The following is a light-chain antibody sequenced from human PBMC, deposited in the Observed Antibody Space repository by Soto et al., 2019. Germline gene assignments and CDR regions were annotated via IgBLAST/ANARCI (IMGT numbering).Light chain of an antibody. Sequence: QSALTQPPSASGTPGQRVTISCSGSDSNIGSNSVNWYQQLPGTAPKLLIHSNNKWPSGVPDRFSGSKSSTSGFLAISGLQSEDEADYFCAAWDDSLNGFVFGGGTKVTVL. CDR2: SNN. J-gene: IGLJ1*01. CDR1: DSNIGSNS. V-gene: IGLV1-44*01. CDR3: AAWDDSLNGFV.